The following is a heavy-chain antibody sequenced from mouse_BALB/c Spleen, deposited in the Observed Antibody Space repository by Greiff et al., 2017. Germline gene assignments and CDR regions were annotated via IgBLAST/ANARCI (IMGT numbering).Heavy chain of an antibody. J-gene: IGHJ4*01. Sequence: EVQRVESGPGLVKPSQSLSLTCTVTGYSITSDYAWNWIRQFPGNKLEWMGYISYSGSTSYNPSLKSRISITRDTSKNQFFLQLNSVTTEDTATYYCAREETYGNYEAMDYWGQGTSVTVSS. CDR1: GYSITSDYA. CDR2: ISYSGST. D-gene: IGHD2-10*02. CDR3: AREETYGNYEAMDY. V-gene: IGHV3-2*02.